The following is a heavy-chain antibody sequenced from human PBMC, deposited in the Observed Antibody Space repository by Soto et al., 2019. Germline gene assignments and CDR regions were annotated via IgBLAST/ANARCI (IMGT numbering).Heavy chain of an antibody. CDR3: ARDGSTVETYMVSQYFYARAV. D-gene: IGHD5-18*01. J-gene: IGHJ6*02. CDR1: GDTFISYA. V-gene: IGHV1-69*12. Sequence: QVQLVQSGAEVKKPGSSVKVSCKSSGDTFISYAISWVRQAPGQGLEWMGGVVPMFGIPNYAQKFQGRVTIIADESTSTAYLELSSQTTEDTAVSYCARDGSTVETYMVSQYFYARAVWGQGTTVTVSS. CDR2: VVPMFGIP.